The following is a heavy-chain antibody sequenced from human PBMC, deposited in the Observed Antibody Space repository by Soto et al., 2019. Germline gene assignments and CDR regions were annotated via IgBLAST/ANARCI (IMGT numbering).Heavy chain of an antibody. J-gene: IGHJ4*02. CDR2: IIPNFGTT. V-gene: IGHV1-69*01. Sequence: QVQLVQSGAEVKKPGSSVKVSCKASGGTFSNDAVSWVRQAPGQGLEWMGGIIPNFGTTNHAQNFQGRVSITADESTSTVYMELSSLRSDDTAVYYCARAADYWFLILDSWGQGTLVTVS. CDR1: GGTFSNDA. D-gene: IGHD3-10*01. CDR3: ARAADYWFLILDS.